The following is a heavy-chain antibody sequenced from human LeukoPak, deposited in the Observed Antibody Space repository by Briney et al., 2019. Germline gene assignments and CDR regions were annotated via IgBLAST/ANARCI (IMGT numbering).Heavy chain of an antibody. CDR3: ARVGFDKKWLVPNKYYSYYYMDV. Sequence: ETLSLTCAVCGGTFSGYYWSWVRQPPGKGLEWIGEINHSGSTNYNASLKSGVSISVGTSKNQFSLKLSSVTGADTAVYYCARVGFDKKWLVPNKYYSYYYMDVWGKGTTVTVSS. J-gene: IGHJ6*03. D-gene: IGHD6-19*01. V-gene: IGHV4-34*01. CDR2: INHSGST. CDR1: GGTFSGYY.